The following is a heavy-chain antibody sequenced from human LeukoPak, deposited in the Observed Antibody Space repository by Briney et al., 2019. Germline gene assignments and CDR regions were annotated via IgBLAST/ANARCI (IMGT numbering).Heavy chain of an antibody. CDR1: GGSISSYY. J-gene: IGHJ6*02. V-gene: IGHV4-59*01. CDR3: ARARHNYYYGMDV. Sequence: PSETLSLTCTVSGGSISSYYWSWIRQPPGKGLEWIGYIYYSGSTNYNPSLKSRVTISVDTSKNQFSLKLSSVTAADTAVYYCARARHNYYYGMDVWGQGTTVTVSS. CDR2: IYYSGST.